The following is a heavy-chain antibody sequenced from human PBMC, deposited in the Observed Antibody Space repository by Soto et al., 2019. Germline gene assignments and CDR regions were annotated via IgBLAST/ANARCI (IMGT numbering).Heavy chain of an antibody. Sequence: QLQLQESGPGLVKPSETLSLTCSVSDDSINSDKYYWGWIRQPPGKGLEWIGSIYYRGNAYYNSSLQTRVNISLDKSKSQFSLKLNSVTAADSAVYFCARLEGLATISYYFDFWGPGALVTVSS. CDR3: ARLEGLATISYYFDF. D-gene: IGHD3-9*01. CDR2: IYYRGNA. J-gene: IGHJ4*02. V-gene: IGHV4-39*01. CDR1: DDSINSDKYY.